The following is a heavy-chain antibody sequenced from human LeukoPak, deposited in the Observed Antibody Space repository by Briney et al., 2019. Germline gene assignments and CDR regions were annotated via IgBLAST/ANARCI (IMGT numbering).Heavy chain of an antibody. D-gene: IGHD4-11*01. CDR1: GFTFSSYA. CDR2: ISGSGGST. CDR3: AKDTAVTVAFDI. V-gene: IGHV3-23*01. Sequence: AGGSLRLSCAASGFTFSSYAMSWVRQAPGKGLEWVSAISGSGGSTYYADSVKGRFTIYRDNSKNTLYLQMNSLRGEDTAVYYCAKDTAVTVAFDIWGQGTMVTVSS. J-gene: IGHJ3*02.